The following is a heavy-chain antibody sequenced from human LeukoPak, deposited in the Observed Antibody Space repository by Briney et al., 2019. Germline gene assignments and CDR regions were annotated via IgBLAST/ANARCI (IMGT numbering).Heavy chain of an antibody. Sequence: GESLKISCKGSGYSFTSYWIGWVRQMPGKGLEWMGIIYPGGSDTRYSPSFQGQVTISADKSISTAYLQWSSLKASDTAMYYCARRRGGAAAQVAGLDPWGQGTLVTVSS. CDR2: IYPGGSDT. J-gene: IGHJ5*02. CDR1: GYSFTSYW. CDR3: ARRRGGAAAQVAGLDP. D-gene: IGHD6-13*01. V-gene: IGHV5-51*01.